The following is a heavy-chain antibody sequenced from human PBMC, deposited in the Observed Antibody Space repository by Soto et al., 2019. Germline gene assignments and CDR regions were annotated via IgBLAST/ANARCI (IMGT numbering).Heavy chain of an antibody. CDR1: GFTFSSYN. D-gene: IGHD6-13*01. J-gene: IGHJ4*02. Sequence: EVQLVESGGGLVKPGGSLRLSCAASGFTFSSYNMNWVRQAPGKGLEWVSSISGSSSYIYYSDSVKGRFTISRDNATNSLYLQMNSLRAEDTAVDFCASDSSSWYSWGQGTLVTVSS. CDR2: ISGSSSYI. V-gene: IGHV3-21*01. CDR3: ASDSSSWYS.